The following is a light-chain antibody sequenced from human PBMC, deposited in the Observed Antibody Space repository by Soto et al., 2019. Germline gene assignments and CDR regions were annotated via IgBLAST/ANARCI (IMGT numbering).Light chain of an antibody. CDR3: QKYNSAPPT. CDR1: QGIGVY. V-gene: IGKV1-27*01. CDR2: AAS. J-gene: IGKJ4*01. Sequence: DIQMTQSPSSLSASLGDRVTITCRASQGIGVYLAWFQQKPGKVPKLLIYAASTLQSGVPSRFSGSGSATDFTLTLTSVQPEDVATYYCQKYNSAPPTFGGGTKVEIK.